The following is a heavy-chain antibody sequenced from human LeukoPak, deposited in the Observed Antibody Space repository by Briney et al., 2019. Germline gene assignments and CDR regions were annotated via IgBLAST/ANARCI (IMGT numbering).Heavy chain of an antibody. J-gene: IGHJ2*01. CDR3: AREQYDSSGYFFLDL. V-gene: IGHV4-59*01. D-gene: IGHD3-22*01. CDR1: GGFISTYY. Sequence: SETLSLTCTVSGGFISTYYWSWIRQPPGKGLEWIGYIHYSGGTNYNPSLKSRVTISVDTSKNQFSLKLSSVTAADTAVYYCAREQYDSSGYFFLDLWGRGTLVTVSS. CDR2: IHYSGGT.